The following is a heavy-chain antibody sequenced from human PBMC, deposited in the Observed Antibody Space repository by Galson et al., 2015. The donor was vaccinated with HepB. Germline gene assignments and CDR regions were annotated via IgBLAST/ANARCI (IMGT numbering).Heavy chain of an antibody. D-gene: IGHD6-13*01. CDR2: ISYDGSNK. CDR1: GFTFSSYG. CDR3: AKRYSSSWYWFDP. Sequence: SLRLSCAASGFTFSSYGMHWVRQAPGKGLEWVAVISYDGSNKYYADSVKGRFTISRDNSKNTLYPQMNSLRAEDTAVYYCAKRYSSSWYWFDPWGQGTLVTVSS. V-gene: IGHV3-30*18. J-gene: IGHJ5*02.